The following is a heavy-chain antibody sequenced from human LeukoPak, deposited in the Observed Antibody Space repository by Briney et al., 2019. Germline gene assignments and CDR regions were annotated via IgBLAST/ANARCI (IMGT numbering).Heavy chain of an antibody. V-gene: IGHV4-61*08. Sequence: SETLSLTCAVSGGSISSGGYSWSWIRQPPGKGLEWIGYIYYNGSTNYNPSLKSRVTISVDTSKNQFSLNLSSVTAADTAVYYCARIPSITIFGVHFDYWGQGTLVTVSS. CDR2: IYYNGST. CDR3: ARIPSITIFGVHFDY. D-gene: IGHD3-3*01. J-gene: IGHJ4*02. CDR1: GGSISSGGYS.